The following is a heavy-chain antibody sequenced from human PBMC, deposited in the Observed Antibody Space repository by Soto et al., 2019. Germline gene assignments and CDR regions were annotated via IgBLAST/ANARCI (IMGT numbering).Heavy chain of an antibody. V-gene: IGHV1-69*13. CDR2: IVPIFGTA. Sequence: SVKVSCKASGGTFSSYAISWVRQAPGQGLEWMGGIVPIFGTANYAQTFQGRVTITADESPSTAYMELSSLRSEDTAVYYCARVRGPRASRSSSYPFDYWGQGTLVPVSS. D-gene: IGHD1-26*01. J-gene: IGHJ4*02. CDR1: GGTFSSYA. CDR3: ARVRGPRASRSSSYPFDY.